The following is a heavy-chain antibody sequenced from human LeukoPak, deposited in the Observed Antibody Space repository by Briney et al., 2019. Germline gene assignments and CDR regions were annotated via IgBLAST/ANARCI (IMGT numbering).Heavy chain of an antibody. CDR3: ARANALYCSSTSCLFDY. CDR2: INPNSGGT. CDR1: GYTFTDYC. D-gene: IGHD2-2*01. V-gene: IGHV1-2*02. Sequence: ASVKVSCKASGYTFTDYCIHWVRQAPGQGLEWMAWINPNSGGTYYAQNFHDRITLTRDTSISTAYLELSRLRSDDTAIYYCARANALYCSSTSCLFDYWGQGTLVTVSS. J-gene: IGHJ4*02.